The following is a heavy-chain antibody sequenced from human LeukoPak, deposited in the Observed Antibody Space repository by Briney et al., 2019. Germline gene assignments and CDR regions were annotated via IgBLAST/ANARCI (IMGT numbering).Heavy chain of an antibody. Sequence: SETLSLTCTVSGGSISNYYWSWIRQPPGMGLEWIGYIYYSGSASYNPSLNSRVTISVDTSKNQFSLKLSSVTAADTAVYYCARDRGTYGYFDVWGPGNLVTVS. CDR2: IYYSGSA. CDR1: GGSISNYY. D-gene: IGHD1-26*01. CDR3: ARDRGTYGYFDV. J-gene: IGHJ2*01. V-gene: IGHV4-59*01.